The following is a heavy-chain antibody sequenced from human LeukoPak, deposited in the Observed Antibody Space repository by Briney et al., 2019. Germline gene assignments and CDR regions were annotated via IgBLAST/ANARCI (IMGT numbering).Heavy chain of an antibody. D-gene: IGHD2-2*01. V-gene: IGHV3-23*01. CDR3: AKRYCTGTSCSYYYYYGMDV. J-gene: IGHJ6*02. CDR1: GFAFSSYA. CDR2: ISGRGGST. Sequence: GGSLRLSCAASGFAFSSYAVSWVRQAPGKGLEWVSAISGRGGSTYYADSVKGRFTISRDNSKNTLFLQMNSLRAEDTAVYYCAKRYCTGTSCSYYYYYGMDVWGQGTTVTVSS.